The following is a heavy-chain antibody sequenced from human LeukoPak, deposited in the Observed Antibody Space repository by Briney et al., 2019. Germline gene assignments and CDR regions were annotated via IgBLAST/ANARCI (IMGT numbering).Heavy chain of an antibody. Sequence: GGSLRLSCAASGFTFSSYTMHWVRQAPGKGLEWVAVISYDGSIKYYADSVKGRFTISRDNSKNTLYLQMNSLRPEDTAVYYCARGGIYDILTGYYDYRGQGTLVTVSS. CDR1: GFTFSSYT. V-gene: IGHV3-30*04. D-gene: IGHD3-9*01. CDR3: ARGGIYDILTGYYDY. J-gene: IGHJ4*02. CDR2: ISYDGSIK.